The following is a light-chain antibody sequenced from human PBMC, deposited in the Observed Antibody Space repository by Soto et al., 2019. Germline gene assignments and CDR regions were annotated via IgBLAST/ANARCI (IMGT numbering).Light chain of an antibody. CDR1: QGIGDT. V-gene: IGKV3-11*01. CDR2: DAS. CDR3: QQRSNWPPV. Sequence: EVVMRQSPATLSVSPGEGSSLSCRASQGIGDTLAWYQQKPGQAPRRLIYDASNRATGIPARFSGSGSGTDFTLTISSLEPEDFAVYYCQQRSNWPPVFGGGTKVDIK. J-gene: IGKJ4*01.